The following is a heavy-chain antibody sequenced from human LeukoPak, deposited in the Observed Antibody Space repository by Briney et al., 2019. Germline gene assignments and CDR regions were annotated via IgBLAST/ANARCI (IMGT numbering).Heavy chain of an antibody. CDR2: INPNSGGT. Sequence: ASVKVSCEASGYTFTGYYMHWVGQAPGQGLEWMGWINPNSGGTGYAQKFQGRVTMTRDTSISTAYMELSRLRSDDTAVYYCASDRYASGSYNWFDPWGQGTLVTVSS. CDR1: GYTFTGYY. CDR3: ASDRYASGSYNWFDP. J-gene: IGHJ5*02. D-gene: IGHD3-10*01. V-gene: IGHV1-2*02.